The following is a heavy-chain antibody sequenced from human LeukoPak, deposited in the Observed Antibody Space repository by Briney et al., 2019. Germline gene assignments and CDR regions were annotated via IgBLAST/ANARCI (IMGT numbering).Heavy chain of an antibody. D-gene: IGHD1-14*01. CDR2: IAAGSGDT. J-gene: IGHJ4*02. CDR1: GYIFKDYA. Sequence: GASVKVSCKASGYIFKDYAFHWVRQAPGQRLEWMGWIAAGSGDTRYSRELQDRITITRDTSATTAYMELSSLISEDTAVYYCARDSWLTTNYFDFWGQGTLVTVSS. CDR3: ARDSWLTTNYFDF. V-gene: IGHV1-3*01.